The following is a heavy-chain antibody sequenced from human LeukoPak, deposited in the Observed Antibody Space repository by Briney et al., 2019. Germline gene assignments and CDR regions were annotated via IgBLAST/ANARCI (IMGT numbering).Heavy chain of an antibody. V-gene: IGHV4-59*01. CDR3: ASPGRPGIAVAGRFDY. J-gene: IGHJ4*02. Sequence: PSETLSLTCTVSGGSISSYYWSWIRQPPGKGLEWIGYIYYSGSTNYNPSLKSRVTISVDTSKNQFSLKLSSVTAADTAVYYCASPGRPGIAVAGRFDYWGQGTLVTVSS. CDR1: GGSISSYY. CDR2: IYYSGST. D-gene: IGHD6-19*01.